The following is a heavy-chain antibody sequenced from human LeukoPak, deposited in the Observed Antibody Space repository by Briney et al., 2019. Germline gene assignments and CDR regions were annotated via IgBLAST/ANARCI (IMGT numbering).Heavy chain of an antibody. J-gene: IGHJ4*02. CDR3: AREPSIVVVTANDY. Sequence: ASVKVSCKASGYTFTGYYMHWVRQAPGQGLECMGWINPNSGGTNYAQKFQGRVTMTRDTSISTAYMELSRLRSDDTAVYYCAREPSIVVVTANDYWGQGTLVTVSS. CDR1: GYTFTGYY. CDR2: INPNSGGT. D-gene: IGHD2-21*02. V-gene: IGHV1-2*02.